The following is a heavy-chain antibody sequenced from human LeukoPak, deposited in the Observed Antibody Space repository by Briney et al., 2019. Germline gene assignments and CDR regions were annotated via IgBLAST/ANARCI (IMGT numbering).Heavy chain of an antibody. V-gene: IGHV3-21*01. CDR2: ISSSSSYI. Sequence: GGSLRLSCEASEFTLKDYWMHWVRQGPGKGLEWVSSISSSSSYIYYADSVKGRFTISRDNAKNSLYLQMNSLRAEDTAVYYCARDPGTLSIAAAGTELDYWGQGTLVTVSS. CDR1: EFTLKDYW. D-gene: IGHD6-13*01. J-gene: IGHJ4*02. CDR3: ARDPGTLSIAAAGTELDY.